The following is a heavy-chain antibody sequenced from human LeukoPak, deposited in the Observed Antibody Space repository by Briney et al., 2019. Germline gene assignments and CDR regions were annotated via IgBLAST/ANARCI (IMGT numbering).Heavy chain of an antibody. CDR3: AKRITVGVTGYYFDY. CDR2: IRDGGGST. CDR1: RFTFKEYS. Sequence: PGGSLRLSCVTSRFTFKEYSMHWVRQAPEKGLEWVSVIRDGGGSTYYADSVKGRFTISRDNSKNTLYLQMNSLRAEDTAVYYCAKRITVGVTGYYFDYWGQGTLVTVSS. V-gene: IGHV3-23*01. J-gene: IGHJ4*02. D-gene: IGHD1-26*01.